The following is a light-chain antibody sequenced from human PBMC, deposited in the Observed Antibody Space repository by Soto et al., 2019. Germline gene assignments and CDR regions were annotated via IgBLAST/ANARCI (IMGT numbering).Light chain of an antibody. CDR3: CSYADSYTFV. CDR1: SSDVGSYNY. V-gene: IGLV2-11*01. CDR2: DVT. Sequence: QSVLTQPRSVSGSPGQSVSISCTGTSSDVGSYNYVSWYQHHPDKAPKLIIYDVTKRPSGVPGRFSGSKSGNTASLTISGLQAEDGADYYCCSYADSYTFVFGTGTKLTVL. J-gene: IGLJ1*01.